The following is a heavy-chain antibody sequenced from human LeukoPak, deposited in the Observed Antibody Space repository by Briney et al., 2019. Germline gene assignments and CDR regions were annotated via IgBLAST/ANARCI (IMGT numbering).Heavy chain of an antibody. D-gene: IGHD3-10*01. Sequence: PGGSLRLSCAASGFNFSDYSMTWVRQAPGKGLEWVGRIKSKTDGGTTDYAAPVKGRFTISRDDSKNTLYLQMNSLKTEDTAVYYCTTHMVRGVIFDYWGQGTLVTVSS. CDR3: TTHMVRGVIFDY. CDR2: IKSKTDGGTT. V-gene: IGHV3-15*01. CDR1: GFNFSDYS. J-gene: IGHJ4*02.